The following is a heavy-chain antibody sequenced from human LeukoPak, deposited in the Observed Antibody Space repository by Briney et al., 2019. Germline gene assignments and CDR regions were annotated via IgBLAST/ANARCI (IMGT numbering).Heavy chain of an antibody. V-gene: IGHV3-33*01. Sequence: TGRSLRLSCAASGFSFSTYGMHWVRQAPGKGLEWVAFIWYDGSNKYYADSVKGRFTISRDDLRNTLYLQMNSLRAEDTAVYYCARDVSGDYFDFWGQGTLVTVSS. J-gene: IGHJ4*02. D-gene: IGHD3-3*02. CDR3: ARDVSGDYFDF. CDR2: IWYDGSNK. CDR1: GFSFSTYG.